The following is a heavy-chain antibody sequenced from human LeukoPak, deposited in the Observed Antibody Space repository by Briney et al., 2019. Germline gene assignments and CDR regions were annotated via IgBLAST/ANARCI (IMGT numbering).Heavy chain of an antibody. J-gene: IGHJ3*02. V-gene: IGHV4-39*07. Sequence: SETLSLTCTASGGSISSSSYYWGWIRQPPGKGLEWIGSIYYSGSTYYNPSLKGRVTISVDTSKNQFSLNLRSVTAADTAVYYCARANYYDTSGYSRGAFDIWGQGTMVTVSS. CDR3: ARANYYDTSGYSRGAFDI. CDR1: GGSISSSSYY. D-gene: IGHD3-22*01. CDR2: IYYSGST.